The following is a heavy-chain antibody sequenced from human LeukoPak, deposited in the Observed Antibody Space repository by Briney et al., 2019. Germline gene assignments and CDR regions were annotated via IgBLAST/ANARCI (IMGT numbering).Heavy chain of an antibody. CDR2: ISRAGDRT. CDR3: ARGESFAFDV. Sequence: PGGSLRLSCAASGFTFSSYAMSWVRQAPGKGLEWVSSISRAGDRTYYEDSVKGRFTFSRDNSRNTMYLQMNSLRAEDTAVYYCARGESFAFDVWGQGTVVTVSS. J-gene: IGHJ3*01. V-gene: IGHV3-23*01. CDR1: GFTFSSYA.